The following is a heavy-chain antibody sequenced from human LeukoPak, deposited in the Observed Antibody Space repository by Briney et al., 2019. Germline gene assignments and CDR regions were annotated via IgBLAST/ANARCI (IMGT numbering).Heavy chain of an antibody. Sequence: GGSLRLSCAASGFPFSSYSMSWVRQAPGKGLEWVANIKEDGTEGYYVDSVEGRFTISRDNARNSLYLQMNSLKAEDTAIYYCARGGFWGQGTLVTVSS. CDR1: GFPFSSYS. J-gene: IGHJ4*02. CDR3: ARGGF. D-gene: IGHD3-10*01. CDR2: IKEDGTEG. V-gene: IGHV3-7*04.